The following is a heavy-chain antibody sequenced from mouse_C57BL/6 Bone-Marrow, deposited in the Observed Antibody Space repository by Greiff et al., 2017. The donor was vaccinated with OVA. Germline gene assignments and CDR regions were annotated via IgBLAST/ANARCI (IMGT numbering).Heavy chain of an antibody. CDR3: ARNGNYYWYFDV. J-gene: IGHJ1*03. V-gene: IGHV1-52*01. CDR1: GYTFTSYW. Sequence: VQLQQPGAELVRPGSSVKLSCKASGYTFTSYWMHWVKQRPIQGLEWIGNIDPSDSETHYNQKFKDKATLTVDKSSSTAYMQLSSLTSEDSAVYYCARNGNYYWYFDVWGTGTTVTVSS. CDR2: IDPSDSET. D-gene: IGHD2-1*01.